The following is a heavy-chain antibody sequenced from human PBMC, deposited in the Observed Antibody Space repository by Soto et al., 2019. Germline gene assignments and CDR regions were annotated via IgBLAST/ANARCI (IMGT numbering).Heavy chain of an antibody. CDR1: GGSISSYY. D-gene: IGHD5-18*01. Sequence: QVQLQESGPGLVKPSETLSLTCTVSGGSISSYYWSWIRQPPGKGLEWIGYIYYSGSTNYNPSLKSRVTISVDTSKNQFSLKLSSVTAADTAVYYCARKSGYSYGRYNWFDPWGQGTLVTVSS. J-gene: IGHJ5*02. CDR2: IYYSGST. CDR3: ARKSGYSYGRYNWFDP. V-gene: IGHV4-59*01.